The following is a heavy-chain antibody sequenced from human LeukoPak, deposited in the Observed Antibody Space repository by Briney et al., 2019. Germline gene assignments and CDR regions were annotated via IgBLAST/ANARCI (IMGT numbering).Heavy chain of an antibody. J-gene: IGHJ4*02. CDR1: GGSISSYY. D-gene: IGHD6-19*01. CDR3: ARVGSGWFIDY. CDR2: IYTSGST. V-gene: IGHV4-4*07. Sequence: SETLSLTCTVSGGSISSYYWSWIRQPAGEGLEWIGRIYTSGSTNYNPSLKSRVTMSVDTSKTQFSLNLSSVTAADTAVYYCARVGSGWFIDYWGQGTLVTVSS.